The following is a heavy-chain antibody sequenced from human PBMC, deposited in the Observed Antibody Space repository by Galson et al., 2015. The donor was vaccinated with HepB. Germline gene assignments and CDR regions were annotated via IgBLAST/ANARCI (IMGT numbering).Heavy chain of an antibody. CDR3: ARERVTCNGGRAFDI. CDR2: MSGSGHRI. Sequence: SLRLSCAASGFSFNEYAMSWVRQAPGKGLEWISVMSGSGHRIAYSDSVKGRFTVSRDNSKNTVYLQMNSLRADDTALYYCARERVTCNGGRAFDICGLGRRVTVSS. CDR1: GFSFNEYA. J-gene: IGHJ3*02. V-gene: IGHV3-23*01. D-gene: IGHD3-16*01.